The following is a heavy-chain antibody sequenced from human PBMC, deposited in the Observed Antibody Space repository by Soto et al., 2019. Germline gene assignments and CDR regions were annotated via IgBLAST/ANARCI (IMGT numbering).Heavy chain of an antibody. V-gene: IGHV4-30-4*01. CDR3: ARHEGYCSSTSCYVAFACDY. CDR1: GGSISSGDYY. CDR2: IYYSGST. Sequence: QVQLQESGPGLVKPSQTLSLTCTVSGGSISSGDYYWSWIRQPPGKGLEWIGYIYYSGSTYYNPSLKSRVTISVDTSKNQFSLKLSSVTAADTAVYYCARHEGYCSSTSCYVAFACDYWGQGTLVTVAS. J-gene: IGHJ4*02. D-gene: IGHD2-2*01.